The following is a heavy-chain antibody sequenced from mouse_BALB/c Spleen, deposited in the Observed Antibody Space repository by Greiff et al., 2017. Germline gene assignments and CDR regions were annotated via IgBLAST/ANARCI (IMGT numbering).Heavy chain of an antibody. CDR1: GFSLTSYG. CDR2: IWAGGST. V-gene: IGHV2-9*02. D-gene: IGHD2-1*01. CDR3: ARWRGGNYAWFAY. Sequence: QVQLQQSGPGLVAPSQSLSITCTVSGFSLTSYGVHWVRQPPGKGLEWLGVIWAGGSTNYNSALMSRLSISKDNSKSQVFLKMNSLQTDDTAMYYCARWRGGNYAWFAYWGQGTLVTVSA. J-gene: IGHJ3*01.